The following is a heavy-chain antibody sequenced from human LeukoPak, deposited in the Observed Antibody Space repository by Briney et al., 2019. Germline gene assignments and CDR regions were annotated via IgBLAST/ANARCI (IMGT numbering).Heavy chain of an antibody. Sequence: GGSLRLSCAASGFTFSSYEMNWVRQAPGKGLGWVSYISSSGSTIYYADSVQGRFTISRDNAQNSLYLQMSSLRAEDTAVYYCARNVCNFDYWGQGTLVTVSS. V-gene: IGHV3-48*03. CDR3: ARNVCNFDY. CDR2: ISSSGSTI. J-gene: IGHJ4*02. D-gene: IGHD3-10*02. CDR1: GFTFSSYE.